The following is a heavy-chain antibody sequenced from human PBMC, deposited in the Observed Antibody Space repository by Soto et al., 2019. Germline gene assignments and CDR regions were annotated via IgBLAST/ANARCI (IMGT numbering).Heavy chain of an antibody. V-gene: IGHV1-58*01. CDR3: AAEGRKYYYDSSGHYP. D-gene: IGHD3-22*01. CDR1: GFTFTSSA. J-gene: IGHJ5*02. CDR2: IVVGSGNT. Sequence: SVKVSCKASGFTFTSSAVQWVRQARGQRLEWIGWIVVGSGNTNYAQKFQERVTITRDMSTSTAYMELSSLRSEDTAVYYCAAEGRKYYYDSSGHYPWGQGTLVTVSS.